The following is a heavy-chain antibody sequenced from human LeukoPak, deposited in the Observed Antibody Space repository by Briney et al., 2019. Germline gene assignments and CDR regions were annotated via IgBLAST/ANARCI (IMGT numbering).Heavy chain of an antibody. Sequence: PGGSLRLSCEGSAFIFSGHWMNWVRQTPGKGLEWVASIKEDGSERQYVDSVKGRFSISRDNTKGSLYLQMNSLRAEDTAVYYCARVVENFDYWGQGTLVTVSS. D-gene: IGHD2-15*01. J-gene: IGHJ4*02. CDR3: ARVVENFDY. CDR2: IKEDGSER. V-gene: IGHV3-7*01. CDR1: AFIFSGHW.